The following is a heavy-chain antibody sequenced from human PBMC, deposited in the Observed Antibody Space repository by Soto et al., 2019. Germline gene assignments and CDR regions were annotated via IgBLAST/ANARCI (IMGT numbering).Heavy chain of an antibody. V-gene: IGHV3-23*01. J-gene: IGHJ3*02. CDR1: GFTFSSYA. CDR3: AKDSEEYQLPNDAFDI. Sequence: EVQLLESGGGLVQPGGSLRLSCAASGFTFSSYAMSWVRQAPGKGLEWVSAISGSGGSTYYADSVKGRFTISRDNSKNPLYLQMNSLRAEDTAVYYCAKDSEEYQLPNDAFDIWGQGTMVTVSS. CDR2: ISGSGGST. D-gene: IGHD2-2*01.